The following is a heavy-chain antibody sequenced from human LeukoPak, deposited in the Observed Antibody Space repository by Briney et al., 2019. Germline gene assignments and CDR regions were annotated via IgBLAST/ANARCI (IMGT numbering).Heavy chain of an antibody. V-gene: IGHV1-2*02. CDR3: ARCLWSQSPIPTY. D-gene: IGHD2-21*01. J-gene: IGHJ4*02. CDR2: INTNSGDT. Sequence: ASVKDSCKASEYTFTFYYMHWVRQAPGQGLEWMGWINTNSGDTNYQGRLTMTRDTTISTAYMELSRLRSDDTAVYYFARCLWSQSPIPTYWGQGTLVTVSS. CDR1: EYTFTFYY.